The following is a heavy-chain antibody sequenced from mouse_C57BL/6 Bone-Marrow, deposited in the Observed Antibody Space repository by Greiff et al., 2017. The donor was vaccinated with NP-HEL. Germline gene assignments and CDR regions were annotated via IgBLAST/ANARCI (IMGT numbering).Heavy chain of an antibody. CDR3: ARDRDTTVVPLMDY. CDR2: ISDGGRYT. Sequence: DVHLVESGGGLVKPGGSLKLSCAASGFTFSSYAMSWVRPTPEKRLEWVATISDGGRYTYYPDNVKGRFTISRDNAKNNLYLQMSHLKAEDTAMYYCARDRDTTVVPLMDYWGQGTSVTVSS. D-gene: IGHD1-1*01. J-gene: IGHJ4*01. CDR1: GFTFSSYA. V-gene: IGHV5-4*01.